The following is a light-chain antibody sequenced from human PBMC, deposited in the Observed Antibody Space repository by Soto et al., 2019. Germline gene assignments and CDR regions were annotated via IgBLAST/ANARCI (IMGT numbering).Light chain of an antibody. V-gene: IGKV1-5*03. J-gene: IGKJ4*01. Sequence: MILVPSPLPPAIGARLDITCWASQNIRSWVAWYQQKPGKAPRLLIYKASSLENGVPSRFSGSGLGTDFTLPIGSLQPDDCATYYCQLDDTYSTFGGGTKVDIK. CDR2: KAS. CDR1: QNIRSW. CDR3: QLDDTYST.